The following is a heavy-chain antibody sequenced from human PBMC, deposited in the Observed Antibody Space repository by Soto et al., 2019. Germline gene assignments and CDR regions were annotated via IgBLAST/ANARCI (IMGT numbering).Heavy chain of an antibody. V-gene: IGHV3-23*01. D-gene: IGHD2-2*01. CDR1: GFTFSSYA. CDR3: AKDRTYCSSTTCYRWFDS. Sequence: GSLRLSCAASGFTFSSYAMSWVRQAPGKGLEWVSAISGSGGSPYYADSVKGRFTISRDNSKNTLYLQMNSLRADDTAVYYCAKDRTYCSSTTCYRWFDSWGQGTLVTVSS. J-gene: IGHJ5*01. CDR2: ISGSGGSP.